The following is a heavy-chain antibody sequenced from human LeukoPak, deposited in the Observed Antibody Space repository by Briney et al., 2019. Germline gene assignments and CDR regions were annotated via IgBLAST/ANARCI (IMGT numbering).Heavy chain of an antibody. D-gene: IGHD3-22*01. V-gene: IGHV4-31*03. CDR3: ARSSGYYYNRLDAFDI. CDR2: IYYSGST. Sequence: SQTLSLTCTVSGGSISSGGYYWSWIRQHPGKGLEWIGYIYYSGSTNYNPSLKSRVTISVDTSKNQFSLKLSSVTAADTAVYYCARSSGYYYNRLDAFDIWGQGTMVTVSS. J-gene: IGHJ3*02. CDR1: GGSISSGGYY.